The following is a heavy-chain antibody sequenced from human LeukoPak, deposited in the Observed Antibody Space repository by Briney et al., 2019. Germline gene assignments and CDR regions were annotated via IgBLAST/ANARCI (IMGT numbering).Heavy chain of an antibody. J-gene: IGHJ1*01. Sequence: SETLSLTCAVCGGSFSGYYWSWIRQPPGKGLEWIGEINHSGSTNYNPSLKSRVTISVDTSKNQFSLKLSSVTAADTAVYYCARVGITIFGVVNTAEYFQHWGQGTLVTVSS. D-gene: IGHD3-3*01. CDR3: ARVGITIFGVVNTAEYFQH. CDR1: GGSFSGYY. CDR2: INHSGST. V-gene: IGHV4-34*01.